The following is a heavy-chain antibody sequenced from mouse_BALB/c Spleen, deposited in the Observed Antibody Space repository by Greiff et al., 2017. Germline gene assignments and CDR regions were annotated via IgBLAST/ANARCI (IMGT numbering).Heavy chain of an antibody. J-gene: IGHJ3*01. CDR2: INPSSGYT. CDR3: AKELLRLRFAY. Sequence: VQLQQSAAELARPGASVKMSCKASGYTFTSYTMHWVKQRPGQGLEWIGYINPSSGYTEYNQKFKDKTTLTADKSSSTAYMQLSSLTSEDSAVYYCAKELLRLRFAYWGQGTLVTVSA. D-gene: IGHD1-2*01. CDR1: GYTFTSYT. V-gene: IGHV1-4*02.